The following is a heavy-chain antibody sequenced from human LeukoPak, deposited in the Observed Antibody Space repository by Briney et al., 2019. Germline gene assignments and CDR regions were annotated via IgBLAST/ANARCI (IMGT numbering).Heavy chain of an antibody. V-gene: IGHV5-51*01. CDR3: ARQGYSSGTLY. CDR2: IYPGDSDT. D-gene: IGHD6-25*01. CDR1: GYTFTNSW. J-gene: IGHJ4*02. Sequence: GESLKISCKASGYTFTNSWIAWVRQMPGKGLECMGLIYPGDSDTRYSPSFQGQVTISADKSISTAYLQWSSLKASDTAMYYCARQGYSSGTLYWGQGTLVTVSS.